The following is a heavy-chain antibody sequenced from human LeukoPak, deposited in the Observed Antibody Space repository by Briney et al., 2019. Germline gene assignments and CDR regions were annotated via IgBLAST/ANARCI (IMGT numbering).Heavy chain of an antibody. Sequence: GGSLRLSCAASGFTVSSNYMSWVRQAPGKGLEWVSVIYSGGTTYYADSVKGRFTISRDNSKNTLYLQMNSLRAEDTAVYYCARQWGDDGSGYYYFDYWGQGTLVTVSS. CDR1: GFTVSSNY. CDR3: ARQWGDDGSGYYYFDY. D-gene: IGHD3-22*01. J-gene: IGHJ4*02. V-gene: IGHV3-66*04. CDR2: IYSGGTT.